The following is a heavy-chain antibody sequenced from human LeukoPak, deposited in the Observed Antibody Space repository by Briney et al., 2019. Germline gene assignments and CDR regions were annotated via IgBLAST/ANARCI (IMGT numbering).Heavy chain of an antibody. Sequence: PSETLFLTCTVSGDSFSRNTYSWGWIHQPPGKGLEWIGSIYYTGRTFYNPSLKSRVTISVDTSKNQFSLKLSSVTAADTAVYYCARRGSMGGSFVGAFDIWGQGTMVTVSS. CDR3: ARRGSMGGSFVGAFDI. CDR1: GDSFSRNTYS. V-gene: IGHV4-39*01. CDR2: IYYTGRT. D-gene: IGHD1-26*01. J-gene: IGHJ3*02.